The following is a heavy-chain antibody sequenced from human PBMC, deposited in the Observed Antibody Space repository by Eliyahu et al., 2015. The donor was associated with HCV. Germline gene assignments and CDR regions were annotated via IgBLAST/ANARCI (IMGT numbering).Heavy chain of an antibody. CDR2: IYPGDSDT. Sequence: GWVRQMPGKGLEWMGIIYPGDSDTRYSPSFQGQVTISADKSISTAYLQWSSLKASDTAMYYCARPPYYGSGSYYNGYWGQGTLVTVSS. CDR3: ARPPYYGSGSYYNGY. J-gene: IGHJ4*02. V-gene: IGHV5-51*01. D-gene: IGHD3-10*01.